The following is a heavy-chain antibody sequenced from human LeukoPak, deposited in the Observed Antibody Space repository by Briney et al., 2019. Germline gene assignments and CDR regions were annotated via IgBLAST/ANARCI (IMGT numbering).Heavy chain of an antibody. V-gene: IGHV1-18*01. CDR2: ISAYIGNT. J-gene: IGHJ4*02. CDR3: ARDRRYYDILTGYYHFDY. D-gene: IGHD3-9*01. Sequence: ASVKVSCKASGYTFTSYGISWVRQAPGQGLEWMGWISAYIGNTNYAQKLQGRVTMTTDTSTSTAYMELRSLRSDDTAVYYCARDRRYYDILTGYYHFDYWGQGTLVTVSS. CDR1: GYTFTSYG.